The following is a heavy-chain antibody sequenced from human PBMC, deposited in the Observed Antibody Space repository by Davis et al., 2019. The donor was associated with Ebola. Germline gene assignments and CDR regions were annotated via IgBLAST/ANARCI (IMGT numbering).Heavy chain of an antibody. Sequence: SLMISCAASGFKFDAYAMHWVRQAPVKGLEWVSSISWNSGSVGYADSVKGRFTISRDNSKNSLYLQMNSLRTEDTALYYCAKDGPLDPRSNNYYYYFGMDVWGQGTTVTVSS. V-gene: IGHV3-9*01. J-gene: IGHJ6*02. D-gene: IGHD1-1*01. CDR2: ISWNSGSV. CDR1: GFKFDAYA. CDR3: AKDGPLDPRSNNYYYYFGMDV.